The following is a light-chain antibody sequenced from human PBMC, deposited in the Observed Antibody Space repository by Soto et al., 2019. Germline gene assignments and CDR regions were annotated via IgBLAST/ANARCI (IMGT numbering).Light chain of an antibody. CDR2: GAS. CDR3: QQYNDWPPKYT. Sequence: EILMTQSPATLSVSPGERATFSCRASQSVSSNLAWYQQKPGQAPRLLVYGASTRASGIPARFSGSGSGTEFTLTISSLQSEDFAVYYCQQYNDWPPKYTFGQGTKLEIK. J-gene: IGKJ2*01. V-gene: IGKV3-15*01. CDR1: QSVSSN.